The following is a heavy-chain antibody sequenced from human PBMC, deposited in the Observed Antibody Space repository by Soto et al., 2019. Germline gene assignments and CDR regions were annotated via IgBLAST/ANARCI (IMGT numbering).Heavy chain of an antibody. CDR2: IYYSGST. CDR3: AREGRGTTRDAFDI. V-gene: IGHV4-59*01. CDR1: GGSISSYY. Sequence: SETLSLTCTVSGGSISSYYWSWIRQPPGKGLEWIGYIYYSGSTNYNPSLKSRVTISVDTSKNQFSLKLSSVTAADTAVYYCAREGRGTTRDAFDIWGQGTMVTVSS. J-gene: IGHJ3*02. D-gene: IGHD1-7*01.